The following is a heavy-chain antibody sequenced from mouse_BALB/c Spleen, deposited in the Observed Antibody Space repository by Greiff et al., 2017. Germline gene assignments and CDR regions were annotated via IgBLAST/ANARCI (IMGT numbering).Heavy chain of an antibody. CDR2: ISNGGGST. CDR1: GFTFSSYT. J-gene: IGHJ2*01. Sequence: EVKLMESGGGLVQPGGSLKLSCAASGFTFSSYTMSWVRQTPEKRLEWVAYISNGGGSTYYPDTVKGRFTISRDNAKNTLYLQMSSLKSEDTAMYYCARLLYDYGPFDYWGQGTTLTVSS. D-gene: IGHD2-4*01. CDR3: ARLLYDYGPFDY. V-gene: IGHV5-12-2*01.